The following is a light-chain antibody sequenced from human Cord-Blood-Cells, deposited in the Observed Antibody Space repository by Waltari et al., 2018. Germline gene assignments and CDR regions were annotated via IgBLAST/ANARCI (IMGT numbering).Light chain of an antibody. CDR1: HSVLYSSNNKNY. CDR3: QQYYSTPYT. J-gene: IGKJ2*01. CDR2: WAS. Sequence: DIVMTQSPDSLAVSLGERATINCKSRHSVLYSSNNKNYLAWYQQKPGQPPKLLIYWASTRESGFPDRFSGSGSGTDFTLTISSLQAEDVAVYYCQQYYSTPYTFGQGTKLEIK. V-gene: IGKV4-1*01.